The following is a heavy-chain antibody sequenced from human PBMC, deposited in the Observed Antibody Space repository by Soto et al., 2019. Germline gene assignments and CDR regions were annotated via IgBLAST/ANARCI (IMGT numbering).Heavy chain of an antibody. Sequence: GASVKVSCKASGYTFTGYYMHWVRQAPGQGLEWMGWINPNSGGTNYAQKFQGWVTMTRDTSISTAYMELSRLRSDDTAVYYCARARLGGRFLYSGSYRKYYFDYWGQGTLVTVSS. J-gene: IGHJ4*02. CDR2: INPNSGGT. V-gene: IGHV1-2*04. CDR3: ARARLGGRFLYSGSYRKYYFDY. CDR1: GYTFTGYY. D-gene: IGHD1-26*01.